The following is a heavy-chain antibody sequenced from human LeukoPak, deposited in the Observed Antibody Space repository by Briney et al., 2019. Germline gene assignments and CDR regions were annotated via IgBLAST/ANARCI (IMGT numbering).Heavy chain of an antibody. Sequence: ASVKVSCKASGYTFTSYLMHWVRQAPGQGLEWMGIINPSGSSTTYAQKFQGRVTMTEDTSTDTAYMELSSLRSEDTAVYYCATVSTTSYYYGMDVWGQGTTVTVSS. J-gene: IGHJ6*02. D-gene: IGHD2-2*01. CDR1: GYTFTSYL. CDR2: INPSGSST. V-gene: IGHV1-46*01. CDR3: ATVSTTSYYYGMDV.